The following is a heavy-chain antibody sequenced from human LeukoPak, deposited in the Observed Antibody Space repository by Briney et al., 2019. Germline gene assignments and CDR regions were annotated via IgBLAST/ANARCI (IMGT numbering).Heavy chain of an antibody. CDR3: ARVRGSGWYEFDY. J-gene: IGHJ4*02. V-gene: IGHV4-61*05. Sequence: SSDTLSLTCTVSGGYINSISYYWGWVRQPPGKGLEWIGSINYSGRTYYNPSLKSRVTISVDTSKNQFSLKLSSVTAADTVVYYCARVRGSGWYEFDYWGQGTLVTVSS. CDR1: GGYINSISYY. D-gene: IGHD6-19*01. CDR2: INYSGRT.